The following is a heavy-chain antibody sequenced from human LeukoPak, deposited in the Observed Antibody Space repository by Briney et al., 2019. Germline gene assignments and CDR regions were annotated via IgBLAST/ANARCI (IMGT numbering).Heavy chain of an antibody. V-gene: IGHV3-23*01. CDR2: ISGSGGST. D-gene: IGHD3-22*01. J-gene: IGHJ4*02. CDR3: AKGHYYDSNGYFTAPFDY. Sequence: PGGSLRLSCAASGFTFSSYAMSWVRQAPGKGLEWVSAISGSGGSTYYADSVKGRFTISRDNSKNTLYLQMNSLRAEDTAVYYCAKGHYYDSNGYFTAPFDYWGQGTLVTVSS. CDR1: GFTFSSYA.